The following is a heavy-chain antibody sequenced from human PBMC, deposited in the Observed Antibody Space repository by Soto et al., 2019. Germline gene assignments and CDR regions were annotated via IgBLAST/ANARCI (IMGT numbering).Heavy chain of an antibody. CDR1: GGTITSGRSS. Sequence: PSETLPVTCSVSGGTITSGRSSWNWIRQSPGKGLEWIAYIYHSGSTYYNPSLKSRVTISVDRSENQFSLKLTSVTAADTAVYYCVRESVASGPNYFDTWGPGTLVTVS. CDR3: VRESVASGPNYFDT. CDR2: IYHSGST. V-gene: IGHV4-30-2*06. J-gene: IGHJ5*02. D-gene: IGHD6-6*01.